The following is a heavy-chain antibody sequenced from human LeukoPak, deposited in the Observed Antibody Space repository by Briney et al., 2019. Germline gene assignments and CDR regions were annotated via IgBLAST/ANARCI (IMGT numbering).Heavy chain of an antibody. CDR3: ARQPPQYYGMDV. D-gene: IGHD1-14*01. CDR1: GGSFSNYY. Sequence: PSETLSLTCTVSGGSFSNYYCSWIRQPAGKGLEWIGRIYTSGSTNYNPSVKSRVTMSVDTSNNQFSLKLTSVTAADTAVYYCARQPPQYYGMDVWGQGTTVTVSS. J-gene: IGHJ6*02. CDR2: IYTSGST. V-gene: IGHV4-4*07.